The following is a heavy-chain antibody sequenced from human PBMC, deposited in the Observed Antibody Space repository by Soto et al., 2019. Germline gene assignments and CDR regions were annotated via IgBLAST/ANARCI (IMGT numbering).Heavy chain of an antibody. J-gene: IGHJ6*04. CDR1: GFTFSSYG. Sequence: GRSLRLCCAASGFTFSSYGMHGVRQATGKGLEWVAVISYDGSNKYYADSVKGRFTISRDNSKNTLYLQMNSLRAEDTAVYYCAKGMITMAKWYYGMDVWGEGTTVTVSS. CDR3: AKGMITMAKWYYGMDV. V-gene: IGHV3-30*18. D-gene: IGHD3-10*01. CDR2: ISYDGSNK.